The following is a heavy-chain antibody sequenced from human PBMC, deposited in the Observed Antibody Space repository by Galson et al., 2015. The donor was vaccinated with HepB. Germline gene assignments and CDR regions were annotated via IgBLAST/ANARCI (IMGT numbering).Heavy chain of an antibody. CDR1: GYTFSSYA. D-gene: IGHD3-16*01. V-gene: IGHV1-69*13. Sequence: SVKVSCKASGYTFSSYAISWVRQAPGQGLEWMGGIIPIFGTANYAQKFQGRVTITADESTSTAYMELSSLRSEDTAVYYCARDHQGYDYVWGTKNWFDPWGQGTMVTVSS. CDR2: IIPIFGTA. J-gene: IGHJ3*01. CDR3: ARDHQGYDYVWGTKNWFDP.